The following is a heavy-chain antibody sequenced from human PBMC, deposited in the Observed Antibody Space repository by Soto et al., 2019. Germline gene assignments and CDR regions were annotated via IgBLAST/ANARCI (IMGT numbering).Heavy chain of an antibody. CDR2: IIPIFGTA. J-gene: IGHJ6*02. V-gene: IGHV1-69*01. Sequence: QVQLVQSGAEVKKPGSSVKVSCKASGGTFSSYAISWVRQAPGQGLEWMGGIIPIFGTANYAQKFQGRVTITADESTSTAYMELSSLRSEDTVVYYCARVGGRYCSGGSCRYYYYGMDVWGQGTTVTVSS. CDR3: ARVGGRYCSGGSCRYYYYGMDV. CDR1: GGTFSSYA. D-gene: IGHD2-15*01.